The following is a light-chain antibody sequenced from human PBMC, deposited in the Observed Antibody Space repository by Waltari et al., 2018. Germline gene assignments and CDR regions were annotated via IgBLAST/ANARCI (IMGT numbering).Light chain of an antibody. V-gene: IGKV4-1*01. CDR1: QSFLYSSNNKNY. CDR3: QQYYSALRGT. Sequence: DIVMTQSPDSLAVSLGERATINCKSSQSFLYSSNNKNYLAWYQQKPGQPPKLLIYWASTRESGVPDRFSGSGSGTDFTLTISSLQAEDVAVYYCQQYYSALRGTFGPGTKLEIK. CDR2: WAS. J-gene: IGKJ2*01.